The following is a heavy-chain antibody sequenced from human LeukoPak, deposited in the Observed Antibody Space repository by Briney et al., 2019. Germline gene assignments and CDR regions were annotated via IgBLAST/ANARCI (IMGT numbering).Heavy chain of an antibody. V-gene: IGHV1-2*06. CDR2: INPNTGGT. CDR1: GYTFTGYY. D-gene: IGHD6-13*01. Sequence: GASVKVSCKASGYTFTGYYIHWVRQAPGQGLEWMGRINPNTGGTDYAQKFQGRVTMTRDTSITTAYMELSRLTSDDTAIYYCAKVPTSIPAAGNWLGPWGQGALVTVSS. J-gene: IGHJ5*02. CDR3: AKVPTSIPAAGNWLGP.